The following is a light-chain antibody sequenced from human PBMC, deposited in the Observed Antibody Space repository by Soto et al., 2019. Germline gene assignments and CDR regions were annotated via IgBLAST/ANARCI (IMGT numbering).Light chain of an antibody. CDR3: QQYGSSPLFT. Sequence: EIVLTQSPGTLSLSPGERATLSCRASQSVSSSYLAWYQQKPGQAPRLLIYGASGSATGIPDRFSGSGSGTDFTLTISILEPEDFSVYYCQQYGSSPLFTFGPGTKVDIK. CDR2: GAS. J-gene: IGKJ3*01. V-gene: IGKV3-20*01. CDR1: QSVSSSY.